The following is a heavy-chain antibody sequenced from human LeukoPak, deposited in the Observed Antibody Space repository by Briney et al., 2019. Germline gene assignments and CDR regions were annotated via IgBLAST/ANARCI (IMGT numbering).Heavy chain of an antibody. CDR3: ARHGDQGSEFDY. V-gene: IGHV5-10-1*01. CDR1: GYSFTSYW. Sequence: GESLKISCKGSGYSFTSYWITWVRQMPGKGLECMGRTDPSDSYTNYSPSFQGHVTISADKSIGTAYLQWSSLKASDTAMYFCARHGDQGSEFDYWGQGTLVTVSS. D-gene: IGHD7-27*01. CDR2: TDPSDSYT. J-gene: IGHJ4*02.